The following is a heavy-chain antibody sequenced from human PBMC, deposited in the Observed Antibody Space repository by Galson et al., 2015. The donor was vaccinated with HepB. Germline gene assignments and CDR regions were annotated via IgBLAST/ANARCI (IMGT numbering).Heavy chain of an antibody. D-gene: IGHD1-26*01. V-gene: IGHV3-49*03. CDR2: IRSKAYSETT. Sequence: SLRLSCAASGFTFGDYAMSWFRQAPGKGLEWVGFIRSKAYSETTEYAASVKGGFTISRDDSESIAYLQVNSLKTEDTAVYYCTRDLANSGSYSSPLFWGQGTLVTVSS. J-gene: IGHJ4*02. CDR1: GFTFGDYA. CDR3: TRDLANSGSYSSPLF.